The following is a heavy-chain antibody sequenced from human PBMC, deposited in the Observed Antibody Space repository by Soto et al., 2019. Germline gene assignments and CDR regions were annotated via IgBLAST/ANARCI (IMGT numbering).Heavy chain of an antibody. CDR1: GVSFSGYY. Sequence: SETLSLTCAVYGVSFSGYYWSWIRQPPGKGLEWIGEINHSGSTNYNPSLKSRVTISVDTSKNQFSLKLSSVTAADTAVYYCARGRGDYYMDVWGKGTTVTVSS. V-gene: IGHV4-34*01. CDR3: ARGRGDYYMDV. J-gene: IGHJ6*03. D-gene: IGHD3-16*01. CDR2: INHSGST.